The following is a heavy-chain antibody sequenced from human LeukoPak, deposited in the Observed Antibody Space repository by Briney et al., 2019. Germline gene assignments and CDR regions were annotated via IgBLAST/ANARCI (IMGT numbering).Heavy chain of an antibody. CDR3: ARDHGTSSDAVFDY. Sequence: GGSLRLSCAASGFTFSSYSMNWVRQAPGKGLEWVSSISSSSSYIYYADSVKGRFTITRDNAKNSLYLQMNSLRAEDTAVYYCARDHGTSSDAVFDYWGQGTLVTVSS. CDR2: ISSSSSYI. V-gene: IGHV3-21*01. J-gene: IGHJ4*02. CDR1: GFTFSSYS.